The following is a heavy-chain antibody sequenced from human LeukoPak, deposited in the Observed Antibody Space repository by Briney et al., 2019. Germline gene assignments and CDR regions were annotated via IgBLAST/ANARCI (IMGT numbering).Heavy chain of an antibody. CDR2: IIPIFGTA. CDR3: ARDVSGSTSCYGMDV. D-gene: IGHD2-2*01. J-gene: IGHJ6*04. V-gene: IGHV1-69*01. CDR1: GGTFSSYA. Sequence: SVKVSCKASGGTFSSYAISWVRQAPGQGLEWMGGIIPIFGTANYAQKFQGRVTITADESTSTAYMELSSPRSEDTAVYYCARDVSGSTSCYGMDVWGKGTTVTVSS.